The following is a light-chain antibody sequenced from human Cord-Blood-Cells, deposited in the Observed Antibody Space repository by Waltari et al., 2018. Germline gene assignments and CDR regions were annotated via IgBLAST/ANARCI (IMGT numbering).Light chain of an antibody. CDR3: CSYAGSSTYV. CDR1: SSDVGSYNL. J-gene: IGLJ1*01. Sequence: QSALTQPASVSGSPGPLITISCTGTSSDVGSYNLVSWYQQHPGKAPKLMIYEGSKRPSGVSNRFSGSKSGNTASLTISGLQAEDEADYYCCSYAGSSTYVFGTGTKVTVL. V-gene: IGLV2-23*01. CDR2: EGS.